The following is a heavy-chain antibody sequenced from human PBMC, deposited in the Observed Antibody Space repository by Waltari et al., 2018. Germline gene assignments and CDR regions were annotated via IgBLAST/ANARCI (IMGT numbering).Heavy chain of an antibody. CDR3: ATARDEDTAMVYFDN. D-gene: IGHD5-18*01. J-gene: IGHJ4*02. CDR2: IDPAGSA. CDR1: GFTVSTTH. Sequence: EVKLVESGGGLVHPGGSLRLSCAASGFTVSTTHMSWVRQAPGNGLEWVSIIDPAGSAYNADSVEGRFTISRDISNNMLHLQMNSLRLEDSATYYCATARDEDTAMVYFDNWGQGTLVSVSS. V-gene: IGHV3-66*02.